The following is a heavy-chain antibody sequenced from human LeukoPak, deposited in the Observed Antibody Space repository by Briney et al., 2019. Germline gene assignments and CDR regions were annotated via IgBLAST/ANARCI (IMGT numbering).Heavy chain of an antibody. V-gene: IGHV1-2*02. CDR3: ARERNGTYSSDYYFDY. J-gene: IGHJ4*02. CDR2: INPNNGAT. D-gene: IGHD2-15*01. CDR1: GFTFSSYG. Sequence: HPGGSLRLSCAASGFTFSSYGMHWVRQAPGQGLEWMGWINPNNGATNYAQKFQGRVTMTRDTSISTAYMELSRLRSDDTAVYYCARERNGTYSSDYYFDYWGQGTLVTVSS.